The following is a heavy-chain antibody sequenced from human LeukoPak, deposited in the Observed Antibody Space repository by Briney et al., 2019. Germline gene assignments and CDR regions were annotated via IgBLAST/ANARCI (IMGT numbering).Heavy chain of an antibody. CDR1: GGSISSSSYY. CDR2: IYYSGST. V-gene: IGHV4-39*07. J-gene: IGHJ4*02. D-gene: IGHD2-21*02. Sequence: SETLSLTCTVSGGSISSSSYYWGWIRQPPGKGLEWIGSIYYSGSTYYNPSLKSRVTISVDTSKNQFSLKLSSVTAADTAVYYRARVTINPKPNIVVVTASPRYFDYWGQGTLVTVSS. CDR3: ARVTINPKPNIVVVTASPRYFDY.